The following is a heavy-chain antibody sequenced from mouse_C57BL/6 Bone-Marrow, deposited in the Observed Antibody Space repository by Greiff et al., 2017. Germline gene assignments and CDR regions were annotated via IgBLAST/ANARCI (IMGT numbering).Heavy chain of an antibody. CDR3: ARYFITTVVDAMDY. J-gene: IGHJ4*01. D-gene: IGHD1-1*01. CDR2: IRNKANGYTT. Sequence: EVHLVESGGGLVQPGGSLSLSCAASGFTFTDYYMSWVRQPPGKALEWLGFIRNKANGYTTEYSASVKGRFTISRDNSQSILYLQMKSMRAEDSATYYCARYFITTVVDAMDYWGQGTSVTVSS. CDR1: GFTFTDYY. V-gene: IGHV7-3*01.